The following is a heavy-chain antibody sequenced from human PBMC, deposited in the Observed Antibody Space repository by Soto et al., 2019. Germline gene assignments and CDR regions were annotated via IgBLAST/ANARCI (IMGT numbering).Heavy chain of an antibody. V-gene: IGHV3-30*18. CDR2: ISYDGSNK. Sequence: RGSLRLSCAASGFTFSSYGMHWVRQAPGKGLEWVAVISYDGSNKYYADSVKGRFTISRDNSKNTLYLQMNSLRAEDTAVYYCAKAPPADFWSGYWRYFDYWGQGTLVTVSS. D-gene: IGHD3-3*01. J-gene: IGHJ4*02. CDR3: AKAPPADFWSGYWRYFDY. CDR1: GFTFSSYG.